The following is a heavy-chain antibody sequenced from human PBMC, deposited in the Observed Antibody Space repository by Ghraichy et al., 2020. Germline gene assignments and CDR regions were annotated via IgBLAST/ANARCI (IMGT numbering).Heavy chain of an antibody. Sequence: SQTLSLTCAISGDSVSSNSAAWNWIRQSTSRGLEWLGRTYYMSKWYNEYAVSVKSRITINPDTSKNQFSLQLNSVTPEDTAVYYCARDWNYYDSSGYSSNYYYYGMDVWGPGTTFTVSS. CDR1: GDSVSSNSAA. J-gene: IGHJ6*02. CDR3: ARDWNYYDSSGYSSNYYYYGMDV. V-gene: IGHV6-1*01. CDR2: TYYMSKWYN. D-gene: IGHD3-22*01.